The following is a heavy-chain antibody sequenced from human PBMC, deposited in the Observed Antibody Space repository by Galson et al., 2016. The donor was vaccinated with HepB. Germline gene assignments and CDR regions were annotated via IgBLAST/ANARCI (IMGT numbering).Heavy chain of an antibody. CDR1: RFTFSNYW. V-gene: IGHV3-7*01. CDR2: IKPDGSEK. D-gene: IGHD7-27*01. Sequence: SLRLSCADSRFTFSNYWMTWVRQAPGKGLEWVANIKPDGSEKNYVDSVKGRFTISRDNAKNSLYLQMNSLTAEDTALYYCATDLNWAGYWGQGTLVTVSS. CDR3: ATDLNWAGY. J-gene: IGHJ4*02.